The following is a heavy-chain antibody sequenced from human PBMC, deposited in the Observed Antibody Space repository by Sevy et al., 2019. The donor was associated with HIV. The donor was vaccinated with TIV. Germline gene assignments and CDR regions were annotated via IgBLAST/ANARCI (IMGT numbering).Heavy chain of an antibody. CDR2: IDPYTGDT. Sequence: ASVKVSCKASGFTFTGYKIYWVRQAPGQGLEWMGWIDPYTGDTNYARNFKGRVTMTRDTSINTAYMELSRLRSDDTAMYYCASGSSTWYNYYYSMDVWGKGTTVTVSS. CDR3: ASGSSTWYNYYYSMDV. D-gene: IGHD6-13*01. CDR1: GFTFTGYK. V-gene: IGHV1-2*02. J-gene: IGHJ6*03.